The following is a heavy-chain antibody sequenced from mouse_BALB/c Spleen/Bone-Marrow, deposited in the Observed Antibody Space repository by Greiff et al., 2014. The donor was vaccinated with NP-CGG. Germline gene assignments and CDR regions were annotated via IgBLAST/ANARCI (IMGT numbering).Heavy chain of an antibody. CDR1: GYTFTSYW. J-gene: IGHJ2*01. V-gene: IGHV1S81*02. D-gene: IGHD1-1*01. CDR3: AREMVFDITTVVNKGGYYFDY. CDR2: INPSNGRA. Sequence: QVQLQQSGAELVKPGASLKLSCKASGYTFTSYWMHWVKQRPGQGLEWIGEINPSNGRANYNEKFKSKATLTVDKSSSTAYMQLNSLTSEDSADDYCAREMVFDITTVVNKGGYYFDYWGQGTTLTVSS.